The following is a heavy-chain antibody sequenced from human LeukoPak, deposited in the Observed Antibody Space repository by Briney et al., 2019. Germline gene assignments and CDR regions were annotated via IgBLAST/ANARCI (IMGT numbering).Heavy chain of an antibody. CDR2: IYYSGTT. Sequence: PSETLSLTCRVSGGFLSGYYWSWIRQPPGKGLEWIGYIYYSGTTNYNPSLKSRVTISLDTSKNQFSLKLSSVTAADTAVYYCARRTGYYNGFDYWGQGTLVTVSS. D-gene: IGHD3-9*01. CDR1: GGFLSGYY. J-gene: IGHJ4*02. V-gene: IGHV4-59*01. CDR3: ARRTGYYNGFDY.